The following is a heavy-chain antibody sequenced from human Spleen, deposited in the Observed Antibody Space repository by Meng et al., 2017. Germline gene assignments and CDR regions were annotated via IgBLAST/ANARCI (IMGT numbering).Heavy chain of an antibody. CDR1: GGSFSDYY. CDR2: INHSGST. V-gene: IGHV4-34*01. D-gene: IGHD4-11*01. CDR3: ARGPTTMAHDFDY. J-gene: IGHJ4*02. Sequence: QLPRQKWGAGLLNPSETLSLPCVVSGGSFSDYYWSWTRQPPGKGLEWIGEINHSGSTNYNPSLESRATISVDTSQNNLSLKLSSVTAADSAVYYCARGPTTMAHDFDYWGQGTLVTVAS.